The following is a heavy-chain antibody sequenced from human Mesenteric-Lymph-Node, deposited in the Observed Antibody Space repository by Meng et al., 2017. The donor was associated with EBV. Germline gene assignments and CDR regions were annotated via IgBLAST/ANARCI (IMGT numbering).Heavy chain of an antibody. V-gene: IGHV4-34*01. CDR2: ISQSGDT. CDR1: GGSFGVYN. D-gene: IGHD3-3*02. J-gene: IGHJ4*02. CDR3: ARGAIFGIVITYFDY. Sequence: CGACSSDPAGPLSPTCDASGGSFGVYNWSWIRQPPGKGLEYIGEISQSGDTTYNPSLKSRVTISVDRSRNQFSLKMASVTAADTAVYYCARGAIFGIVITYFDYWSQGTLVTVSS.